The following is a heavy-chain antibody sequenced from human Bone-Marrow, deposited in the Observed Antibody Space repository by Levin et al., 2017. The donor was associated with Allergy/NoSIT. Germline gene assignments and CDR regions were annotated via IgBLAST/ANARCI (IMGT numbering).Heavy chain of an antibody. D-gene: IGHD3-9*01. CDR3: ARGARYTHTNYYGMDV. Sequence: SCTASGFNFSSYAMHWVRQAPGKGLEGVANIWFDGTNKYYVDSVKGRITISRDDAKETLYLQMNSLRVEDTAVYYCARGARYTHTNYYGMDVWGQGTTVTVSS. CDR1: GFNFSSYA. CDR2: IWFDGTNK. V-gene: IGHV3-33*01. J-gene: IGHJ6*02.